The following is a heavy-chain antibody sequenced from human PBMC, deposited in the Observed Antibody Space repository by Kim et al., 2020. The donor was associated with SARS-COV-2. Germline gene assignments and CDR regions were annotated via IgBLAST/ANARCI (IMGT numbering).Heavy chain of an antibody. Sequence: AQKFQGRVTRTRDPSTGTVYMELSSLRSEDTAVYYCARDIGGDCGGGDYWGQGTLVTVSS. D-gene: IGHD2-21*02. CDR3: ARDIGGDCGGGDY. J-gene: IGHJ4*02. V-gene: IGHV1-46*01.